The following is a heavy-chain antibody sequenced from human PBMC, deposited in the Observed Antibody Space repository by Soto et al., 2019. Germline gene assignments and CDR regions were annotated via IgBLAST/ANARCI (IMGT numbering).Heavy chain of an antibody. V-gene: IGHV3-74*01. D-gene: IGHD3-10*02. CDR3: ARGGRGGHYYVDF. CDR1: GFTFTTYW. J-gene: IGHJ1*01. Sequence: EVQLVESGGGLVQPGGSLRLSCTASGFTFTTYWMYWVRQASGEGLVWVSRITGDGSDTIYADSVKGRFSISRDNAKNTVELQMSSLRVEDTAVYYCARGGRGGHYYVDFWGQGTLVTVSS. CDR2: ITGDGSDT.